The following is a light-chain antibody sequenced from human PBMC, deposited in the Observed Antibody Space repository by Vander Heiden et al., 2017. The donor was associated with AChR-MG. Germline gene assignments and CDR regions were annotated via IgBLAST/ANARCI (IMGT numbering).Light chain of an antibody. V-gene: IGLV2-14*03. Sequence: QSTLTQPASVSGSPGQSITIPCTGTSSDIGGYNYVSWYQQHPGKAPKLLVYDVTYRPSGVSNRFSASKSGNTASLTISGLQAEDVADYYCSAFTGSYSLVFGGGTKLTVL. CDR3: SAFTGSYSLV. CDR2: DVT. J-gene: IGLJ3*02. CDR1: SSDIGGYNY.